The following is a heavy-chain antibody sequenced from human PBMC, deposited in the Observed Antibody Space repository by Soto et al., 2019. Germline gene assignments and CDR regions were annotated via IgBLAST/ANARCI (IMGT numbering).Heavy chain of an antibody. CDR1: RCTVSDYY. Sequence: ASVKVSCKASRCTVSDYYMHWVRQAPGQGLEWMGWINRNSGGINYAQQFQGRVTMTWDTSTGTVYMELNRLRSDDTAVYYRASPSSKWLPYFDFWGQGTQVTVSS. CDR2: INRNSGGI. D-gene: IGHD6-19*01. J-gene: IGHJ4*02. V-gene: IGHV1-2*02. CDR3: ASPSSKWLPYFDF.